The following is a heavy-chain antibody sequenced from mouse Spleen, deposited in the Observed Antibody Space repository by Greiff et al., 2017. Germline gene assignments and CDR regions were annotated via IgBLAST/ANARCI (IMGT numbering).Heavy chain of an antibody. Sequence: LQQPGSELVRPGASVKLSCKASGYTFTSYWMHWVKQRPGQGLEWIGNIYPGSGSTNYDEKFKSKATLTVDTSSSTAYMQLSSLTSEDSAVYYCTREEYDGYYSYWGQGTTLTVSS. CDR1: GYTFTSYW. CDR3: TREEYDGYYSY. D-gene: IGHD2-3*01. V-gene: IGHV1S22*01. J-gene: IGHJ2*01. CDR2: IYPGSGST.